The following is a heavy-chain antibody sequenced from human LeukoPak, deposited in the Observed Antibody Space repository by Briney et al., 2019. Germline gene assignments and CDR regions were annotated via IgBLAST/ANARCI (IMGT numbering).Heavy chain of an antibody. CDR3: ARGYYDILTGYFPFDY. J-gene: IGHJ4*02. D-gene: IGHD3-9*01. Sequence: GGSLRLSCAASGFTFSDYYMSWIRQAPGKGLEWVSYISSSSSYTNYADSVKGRFTISRDNAKNSLYLQMNSLRAEDTAVYYCARGYYDILTGYFPFDYWGQGTLVTVSS. CDR1: GFTFSDYY. V-gene: IGHV3-11*06. CDR2: ISSSSSYT.